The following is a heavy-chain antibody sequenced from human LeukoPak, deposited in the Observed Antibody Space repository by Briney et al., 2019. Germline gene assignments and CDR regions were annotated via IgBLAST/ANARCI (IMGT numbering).Heavy chain of an antibody. J-gene: IGHJ5*01. CDR3: AKESPEFDF. CDR2: ISSSSSYI. Sequence: GGSLRLSCAASGFTFSSYSMNWVRQAPGKGLEWVSSISSSSSYIYYADSVKDRFTISRDNSKNTLYLQMNSLRAEDRAVYYCAKESPEFDFWGQGTVVTVSS. CDR1: GFTFSSYS. V-gene: IGHV3-21*04.